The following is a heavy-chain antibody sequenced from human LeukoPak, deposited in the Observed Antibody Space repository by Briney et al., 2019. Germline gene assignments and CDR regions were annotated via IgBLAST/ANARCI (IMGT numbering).Heavy chain of an antibody. CDR3: ARHKQLARSFDL. CDR1: GGSISSSSYY. CDR2: IYYSGST. V-gene: IGHV4-39*01. Sequence: PSETLSLTCTVSGGSISSSSYYWGWIRQPPGKGLEWIGSIYYSGSTYYNPSLKSRVTISVDTSKNQFSLKLSSVTAADTAVYYCARHKQLARSFDLWGRGTLVTVSS. J-gene: IGHJ2*01. D-gene: IGHD6-6*01.